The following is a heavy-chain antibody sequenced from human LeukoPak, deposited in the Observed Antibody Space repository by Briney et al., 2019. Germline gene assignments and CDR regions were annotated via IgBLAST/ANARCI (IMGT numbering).Heavy chain of an antibody. D-gene: IGHD3-3*01. Sequence: KPGGSLRLSCAASGFTFSDYYMSWIRQAPGKGLEWISYISSSGSTIYYTDSVKGRFTVSRDNAKNSLSLQMNSLRAEDTAVYYCARDSGTYYELWSGHLRWGQGTLVTVSS. CDR3: ARDSGTYYELWSGHLR. J-gene: IGHJ4*02. CDR1: GFTFSDYY. V-gene: IGHV3-11*04. CDR2: ISSSGSTI.